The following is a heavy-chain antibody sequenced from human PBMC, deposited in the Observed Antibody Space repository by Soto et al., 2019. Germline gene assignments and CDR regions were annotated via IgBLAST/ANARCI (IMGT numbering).Heavy chain of an antibody. Sequence: ASVKVSCKASGGTFSSYAISWVRQAPGQGLEWMGGIIPIFGTANYAQKFQGRVTITADESTSTAYMELSSLRSEDTAVYYCARVVINPYYYYGMDVWGQGTTVTVSS. CDR2: IIPIFGTA. J-gene: IGHJ6*02. D-gene: IGHD3-22*01. CDR3: ARVVINPYYYYGMDV. V-gene: IGHV1-69*01. CDR1: GGTFSSYA.